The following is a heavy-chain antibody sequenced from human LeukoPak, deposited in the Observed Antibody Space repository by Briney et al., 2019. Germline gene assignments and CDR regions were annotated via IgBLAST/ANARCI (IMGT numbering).Heavy chain of an antibody. Sequence: SETLSLTCAVYGGSFSGYYWSWIRQPPGKGLEWIGEINHSGSTNYNPSLTSRVTISVDTSKKQFSLKLSSVTAADTAVYYCARGFTYYSTRYFDYWGQGTLVTVPS. J-gene: IGHJ4*02. CDR3: ARGFTYYSTRYFDY. V-gene: IGHV4-34*01. CDR1: GGSFSGYY. CDR2: INHSGST. D-gene: IGHD3-10*01.